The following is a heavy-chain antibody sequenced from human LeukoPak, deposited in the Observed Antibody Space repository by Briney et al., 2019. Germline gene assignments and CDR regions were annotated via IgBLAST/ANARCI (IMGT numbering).Heavy chain of an antibody. CDR2: ISAYNGNT. CDR3: ARVRGVYCSSTSCYFDY. V-gene: IGHV1-18*01. D-gene: IGHD2-2*01. J-gene: IGHJ4*02. Sequence: GASVKVSCKASGYTFTSYGISWVRQAPGQGLEWMGWISAYNGNTNYAQKLQGRVTMTTDTSTSTAYMELRSLRSDDTAVYYCARVRGVYCSSTSCYFDYWGQGTLVTVSS. CDR1: GYTFTSYG.